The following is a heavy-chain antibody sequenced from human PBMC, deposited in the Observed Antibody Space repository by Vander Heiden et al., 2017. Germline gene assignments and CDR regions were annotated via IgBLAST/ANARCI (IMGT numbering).Heavy chain of an antibody. V-gene: IGHV3-23*01. Sequence: EVQLLESGGGLVQPGGSLRLSCAASGFTFSSYAMSWVRQAPGKGLEWVSAISGSGGSTYYADSVKGRFTISRDNSKNTLYLQMNSLRAEDTAVYYCARRPGGSLHAIYYYYGMDVWGQGTTVTVSS. J-gene: IGHJ6*02. CDR2: ISGSGGST. CDR1: GFTFSSYA. CDR3: ARRPGGSLHAIYYYYGMDV. D-gene: IGHD3-16*01.